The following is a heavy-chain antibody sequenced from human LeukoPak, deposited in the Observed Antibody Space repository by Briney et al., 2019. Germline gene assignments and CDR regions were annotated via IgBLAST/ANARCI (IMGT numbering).Heavy chain of an antibody. D-gene: IGHD5-24*01. CDR2: IGIESGNT. Sequence: PGGCLRLSCAASGFTFSDYSMNWVRQAPGKGLEWISYIGIESGNTNYADSVKGRFTISGDKAKNPLSLQMNSLRVEDTAVYYCARDYKYAFDNWGQGTLVTVSS. CDR3: ARDYKYAFDN. V-gene: IGHV3-48*01. CDR1: GFTFSDYS. J-gene: IGHJ4*02.